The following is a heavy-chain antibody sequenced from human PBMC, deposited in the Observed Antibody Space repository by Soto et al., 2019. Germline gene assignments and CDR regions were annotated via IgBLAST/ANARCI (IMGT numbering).Heavy chain of an antibody. D-gene: IGHD7-27*01. Sequence: EVQLLESGGGLVQPGGSLRLSCAASGFTFSSYTMYWVRQAPGKGLEWVSTISCSGCSKNYADSVKGQFTISRDNFKNTLYLKMNSLTVEDTAIYYCSKGWGIDYWGQGTLVTVSS. CDR2: ISCSGCSK. CDR3: SKGWGIDY. CDR1: GFTFSSYT. J-gene: IGHJ4*02. V-gene: IGHV3-23*01.